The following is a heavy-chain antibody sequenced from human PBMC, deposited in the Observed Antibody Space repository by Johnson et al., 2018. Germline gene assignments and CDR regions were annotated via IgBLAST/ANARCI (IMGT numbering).Heavy chain of an antibody. CDR2: ISWDGGST. J-gene: IGHJ6*02. V-gene: IGHV3-43*01. CDR3: AKDGAQYCSRTSCSNKGMDV. CDR1: GFTFVDYT. Sequence: VQLVQSGGVVVQXGGSLRLSCAASGFTFVDYTMHWVRQAPGKGLEWVSLISWDGGSTYYADSVKGRVTISRDNSKNSLYLQLSRLRTEDNPLYYCAKDGAQYCSRTSCSNKGMDVWGQGTTVTVSS. D-gene: IGHD2-2*01.